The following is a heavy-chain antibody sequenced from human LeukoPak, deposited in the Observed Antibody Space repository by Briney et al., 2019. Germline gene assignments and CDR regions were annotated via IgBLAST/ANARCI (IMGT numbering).Heavy chain of an antibody. CDR2: MNPNSGNT. CDR3: ARGRGSGSLL. J-gene: IGHJ4*02. D-gene: IGHD3-10*01. V-gene: IGHV1-8*01. Sequence: EWMGWMNPNSGNTGYAQKFQGRVTMTRNTSISTAYMELSSLRSEDTAVYYCARGRGSGSLLWGQGTLVTVSS.